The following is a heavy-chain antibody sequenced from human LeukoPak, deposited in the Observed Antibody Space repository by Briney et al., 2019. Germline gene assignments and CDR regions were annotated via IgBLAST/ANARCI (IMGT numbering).Heavy chain of an antibody. CDR2: IYYSGST. Sequence: SQTLSLTCTVSGGSISSGGYYWNWIRQHPGKGLEWIGYIYYSGSTYYNPSLKSRVTISVDTSKNQFSLKLSSVTAADTAVYYCARKFDFWSGYFDYWGQGTLVTVSS. D-gene: IGHD3-3*01. CDR3: ARKFDFWSGYFDY. J-gene: IGHJ4*02. CDR1: GGSISSGGYY. V-gene: IGHV4-31*03.